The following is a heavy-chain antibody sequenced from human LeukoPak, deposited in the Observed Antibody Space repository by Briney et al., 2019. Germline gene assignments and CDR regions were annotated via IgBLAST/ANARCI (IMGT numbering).Heavy chain of an antibody. J-gene: IGHJ4*02. D-gene: IGHD4-23*01. CDR3: ARGSLRWGNDY. CDR2: MNPNSGNT. V-gene: IGHV1-8*01. CDR1: GYSFTSYD. Sequence: ASVKVSCKASGYSFTSYDINWVRQANGQGLEWMGWMNPNSGNTGYAQKFQGRVTMTRNTSISTAYMELSSLRSENTAVYYCARGSLRWGNDYWGQGTLVTVSS.